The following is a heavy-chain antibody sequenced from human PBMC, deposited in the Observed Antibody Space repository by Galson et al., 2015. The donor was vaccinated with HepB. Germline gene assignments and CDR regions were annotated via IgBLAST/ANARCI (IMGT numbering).Heavy chain of an antibody. V-gene: IGHV1-69*06. Sequence: SVKVSCKASGGTFSNYIISWVRQAPGQGLEWMGGITPMFGQTTSAQKFQGKVTITAAKSTNPAYMELSSLKSEDTAMYYCARDLAAAGPGWFDPWGQGTLVIVS. D-gene: IGHD6-13*01. J-gene: IGHJ5*02. CDR3: ARDLAAAGPGWFDP. CDR1: GGTFSNYI. CDR2: ITPMFGQT.